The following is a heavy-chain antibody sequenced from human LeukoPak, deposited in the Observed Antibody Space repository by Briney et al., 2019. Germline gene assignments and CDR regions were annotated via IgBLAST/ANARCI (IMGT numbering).Heavy chain of an antibody. CDR2: INVASNDI. CDR3: VTQCSRSCFDY. CDR1: GYTFPSYT. Sequence: ASVKVSCKASGYTFPSYTIHWVRQAPGQRLEWMGWINVASNDIRYSQKFQGRVTFTRDTSASTAYMELSSLRSENTAIYYCVTQCSRSCFDYWGQGTLVTVS. J-gene: IGHJ4*02. D-gene: IGHD2-2*01. V-gene: IGHV1-3*01.